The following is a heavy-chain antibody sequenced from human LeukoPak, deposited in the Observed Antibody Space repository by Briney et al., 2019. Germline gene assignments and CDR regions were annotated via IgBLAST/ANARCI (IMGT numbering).Heavy chain of an antibody. V-gene: IGHV3-66*02. J-gene: IGHJ6*02. Sequence: PGGSLRLSCAASGFTVSSNYMSWVRQAPGKGLEWVSVIYSGGSTYYADSVKGRFTISRDNSKNTLYIQMNSLRAEDTAVYYCAREGKPSSYYYGMDVWGQGTTVTVSS. CDR3: AREGKPSSYYYGMDV. CDR1: GFTVSSNY. CDR2: IYSGGST.